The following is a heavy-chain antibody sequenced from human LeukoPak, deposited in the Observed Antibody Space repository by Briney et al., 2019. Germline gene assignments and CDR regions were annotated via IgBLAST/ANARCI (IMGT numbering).Heavy chain of an antibody. CDR3: ASSIAVAGTLFY. CDR2: IYYSGST. Sequence: SETLSLTCTVSGGSINSGGYYWSWIRQHPGKGLEWIGYIYYSGSTYYNPSLKSRVTMSVDTSKNQFSLKLSSVTAADTAVYYCASSIAVAGTLFYWGQGTLVAVSS. J-gene: IGHJ4*02. CDR1: GGSINSGGYY. V-gene: IGHV4-31*03. D-gene: IGHD6-19*01.